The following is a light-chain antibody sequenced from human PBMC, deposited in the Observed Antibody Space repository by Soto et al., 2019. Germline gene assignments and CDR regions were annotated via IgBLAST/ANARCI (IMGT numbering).Light chain of an antibody. CDR3: QQYGSSYPWT. CDR1: QTASSNY. Sequence: MALTQSPGTLSLSPGEGATLSCLASQTASSNYLAWCQQRPGQAPRLLIYGASTRAAGIPDRFSGSGSGTDFTLTIRRLEPEDFAVYYCQQYGSSYPWTFGQGTKVDIK. CDR2: GAS. J-gene: IGKJ1*01. V-gene: IGKV3-20*01.